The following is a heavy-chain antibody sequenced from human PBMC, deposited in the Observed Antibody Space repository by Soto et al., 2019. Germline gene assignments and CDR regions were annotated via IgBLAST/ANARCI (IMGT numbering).Heavy chain of an antibody. CDR1: GGTLSDHG. CDR3: ARGVYGSGNYYTGPSAFDI. CDR2: TIPVFNTA. V-gene: IGHV1-69*06. D-gene: IGHD3-10*01. Sequence: QVQLEQSGAEVKKPGSSVKVSCKASGGTLSDHGVAWLRQVPGQGLEWMGGTIPVFNTAKYAQKFQGRVTVTADKFTNIAYMELSSLRSDDTAFYFCARGVYGSGNYYTGPSAFDIWGQGTMVIVSS. J-gene: IGHJ3*02.